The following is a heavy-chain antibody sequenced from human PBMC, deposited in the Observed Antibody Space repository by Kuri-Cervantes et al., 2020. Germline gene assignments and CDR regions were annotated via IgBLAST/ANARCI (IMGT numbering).Heavy chain of an antibody. D-gene: IGHD2-2*01. Sequence: GGSLRLSCAASGFIFNTYWMSWVRQAPGKGLEWVANINQDGSEKYYVDSVKGRFTISRDNSKNTLYLQMNSLRAEDTAVYYCAKGSQYQLLLIWVDYWGQGTLVTVSS. CDR3: AKGSQYQLLLIWVDY. CDR1: GFIFNTYW. J-gene: IGHJ4*02. CDR2: INQDGSEK. V-gene: IGHV3-7*03.